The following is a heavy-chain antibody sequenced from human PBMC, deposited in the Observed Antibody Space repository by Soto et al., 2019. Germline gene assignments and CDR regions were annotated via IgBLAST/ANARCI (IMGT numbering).Heavy chain of an antibody. V-gene: IGHV4-39*01. Sequence: QLQLQESGPGLVKPSETLSLTCTVSGGSISSSSYYWGWIRQPPGKGLEWIGSIYYSGSTYYNPSLKSRVTISVDTSKHPLSLKLSSVTAADTAVDYCARHSADFWSGYYFHFDYWGQGTLVTVSS. J-gene: IGHJ4*02. CDR1: GGSISSSSYY. CDR3: ARHSADFWSGYYFHFDY. D-gene: IGHD3-3*01. CDR2: IYYSGST.